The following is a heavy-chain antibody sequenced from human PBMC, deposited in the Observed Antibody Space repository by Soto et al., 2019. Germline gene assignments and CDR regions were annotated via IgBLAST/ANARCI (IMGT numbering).Heavy chain of an antibody. Sequence: QVQLVQSGAEVKKPGSSVKVSCKASGGTFSSYAISWVRQARGQGLEWMGGIIPIFGTANYAQKFQGRVTITADESTSTAYMELSSLRSEDTAVYYCARARKVRGYSYGSYGMDVWGQGTTVTVSS. D-gene: IGHD5-18*01. J-gene: IGHJ6*02. CDR1: GGTFSSYA. CDR2: IIPIFGTA. CDR3: ARARKVRGYSYGSYGMDV. V-gene: IGHV1-69*12.